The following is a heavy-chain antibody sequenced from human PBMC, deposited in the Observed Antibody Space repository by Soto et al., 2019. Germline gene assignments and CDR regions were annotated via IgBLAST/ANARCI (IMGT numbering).Heavy chain of an antibody. CDR3: AREIRSGYYKYWYFDL. Sequence: QVQLVQSGAEVKEPGASVKVSCKASGYTFTIYYIHWVRQAPGQGLEWMGWINPDSGGTKYAQKFQGGVTMTRDTSISTLYMELSRLRSDDTAVYYCAREIRSGYYKYWYFDLWGRGPWSLSPQ. CDR1: GYTFTIYY. V-gene: IGHV1-2*02. J-gene: IGHJ2*01. D-gene: IGHD3-3*01. CDR2: INPDSGGT.